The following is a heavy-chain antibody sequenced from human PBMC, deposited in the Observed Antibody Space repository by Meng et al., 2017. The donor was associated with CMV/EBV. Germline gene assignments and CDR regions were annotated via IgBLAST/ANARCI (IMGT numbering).Heavy chain of an antibody. CDR3: ARERIAAAGTDAFDI. CDR2: LGTAVDS. CDR1: GFTFSSYD. Sequence: GGSLRLSCAACGFTFSSYDMHWVRQATGKGLEWVSALGTAVDSYYPGSVKGQFTISRENAKNSLYLQMNSLRAGDTAVYYCARERIAAAGTDAFDIWGQGTMVTVSS. D-gene: IGHD6-13*01. V-gene: IGHV3-13*03. J-gene: IGHJ3*02.